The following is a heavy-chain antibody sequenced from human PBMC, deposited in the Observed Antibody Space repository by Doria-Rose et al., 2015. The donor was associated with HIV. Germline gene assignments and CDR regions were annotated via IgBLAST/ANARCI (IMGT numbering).Heavy chain of an antibody. V-gene: IGHV3-15*07. Sequence: PGKGLEWVGRIKSKPDGGTTEYAAPVKGRFSISRGDSKNTLSLQMNILKTEDTAVYYCTTDRFFPSWGQGTMVTVSS. CDR3: TTDRFFPS. CDR2: IKSKPDGGTT. J-gene: IGHJ3*01. D-gene: IGHD3-16*01.